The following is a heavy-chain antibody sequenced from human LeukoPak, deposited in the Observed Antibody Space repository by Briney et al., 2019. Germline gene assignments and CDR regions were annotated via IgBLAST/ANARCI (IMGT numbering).Heavy chain of an antibody. CDR1: GYTFTGYY. Sequence: GTSVKVSCKASGYTFTGYYMHWVQQAPGQGLEWIGRINPNSGGTNYAQKFQGRVTMTRDTSISTAYMELSRLRSDDTAVYYCARRMFIGKYDYVWGSYRHHDAFDIWGQGTMVTVSS. V-gene: IGHV1-2*06. CDR2: INPNSGGT. J-gene: IGHJ3*02. CDR3: ARRMFIGKYDYVWGSYRHHDAFDI. D-gene: IGHD3-16*02.